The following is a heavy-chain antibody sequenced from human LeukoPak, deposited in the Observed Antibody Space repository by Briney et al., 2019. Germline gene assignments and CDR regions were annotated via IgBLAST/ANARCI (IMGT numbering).Heavy chain of an antibody. Sequence: GGSLRLSCAASGFTFSSYAMSWVRQAPGKGLEWVSAISGSGGSTYYADSVKGRFTISRDNSKNTLYLQMNSLRAEDTAVYYCATFNRGGDSSRGHYWGQGTLVTVSS. CDR2: ISGSGGST. J-gene: IGHJ4*02. CDR1: GFTFSSYA. CDR3: ATFNRGGDSSRGHY. D-gene: IGHD6-13*01. V-gene: IGHV3-23*01.